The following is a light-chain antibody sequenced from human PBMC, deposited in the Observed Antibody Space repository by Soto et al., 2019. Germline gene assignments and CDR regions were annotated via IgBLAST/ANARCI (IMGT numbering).Light chain of an antibody. CDR2: HAS. J-gene: IGKJ2*01. Sequence: DIQMTHSPSSLSASVGDRVTITCQASQDISTYLKWYQQKPGKAPNLLIYHASVLEAGVPSRFSGSGSGTYFTFTISSLQPEDIATYYCQQYDSLPYTFGQGTKLEIK. CDR3: QQYDSLPYT. V-gene: IGKV1-33*01. CDR1: QDISTY.